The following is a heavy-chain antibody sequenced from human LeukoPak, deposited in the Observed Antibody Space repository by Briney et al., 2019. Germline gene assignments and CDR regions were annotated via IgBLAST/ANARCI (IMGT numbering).Heavy chain of an antibody. D-gene: IGHD2-2*01. CDR2: IGSSGTST. CDR1: GFTFSSYV. V-gene: IGHV3-23*01. J-gene: IGHJ6*02. CDR3: AKVPQYCSTTSCYYLGMDV. Sequence: PGGSLRLSCAASGFTFSSYVMGWVRQAQGMRLEWVSAIGSSGTSTYYADSVKGRFTISRDNSKNTLHLQMNSLRAEDTAVYYCAKVPQYCSTTSCYYLGMDVWGQGTTVTVSS.